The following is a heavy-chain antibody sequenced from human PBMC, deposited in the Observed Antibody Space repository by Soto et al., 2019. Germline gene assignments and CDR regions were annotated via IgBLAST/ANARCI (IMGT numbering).Heavy chain of an antibody. V-gene: IGHV3-23*01. CDR3: AKVGWELSFEELDY. J-gene: IGHJ4*02. D-gene: IGHD1-26*01. CDR2: ISGSGGST. Sequence: GGSLRLSCAASGFTFSSYAMSWVRQAPGKGLEWVSAISGSGGSTYYADSVKGRFTISRDNSKNTLYLQMNSLRAEDTAVYYCAKVGWELSFEELDYWGQGTLVTVSS. CDR1: GFTFSSYA.